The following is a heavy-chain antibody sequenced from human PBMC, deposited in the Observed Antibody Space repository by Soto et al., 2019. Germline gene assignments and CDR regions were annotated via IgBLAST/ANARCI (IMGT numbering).Heavy chain of an antibody. D-gene: IGHD3-10*01. V-gene: IGHV4-31*03. CDR3: ARLHGSGGENLKAKFYYYYYMDV. CDR2: IYYSGST. J-gene: IGHJ6*03. CDR1: GGSIIGGGYY. Sequence: TLSITCTVSGGSIIGGGYYWSWIRQHPGKGLEWIGYIYYSGSTYYNPSLKSRVTISVDTSKNQFSLKLSSVTAADTAVYYCARLHGSGGENLKAKFYYYYYMDVWGKGTTVTVSS.